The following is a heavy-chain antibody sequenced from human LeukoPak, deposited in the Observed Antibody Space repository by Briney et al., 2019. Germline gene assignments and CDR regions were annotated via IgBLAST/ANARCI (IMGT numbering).Heavy chain of an antibody. V-gene: IGHV3-7*01. CDR2: IKQDGSEK. D-gene: IGHD5-18*01. Sequence: GGSLRLSCAASGFTFSSYWMSWVRQAPGKGLEWVANIKQDGSEKYYVDSVKGRFTISRDNAKNTLYLQMNSLRAEDTSVYYCARGPKRGYSYGAIYDYYGMDVWGQGTTVTVSS. CDR3: ARGPKRGYSYGAIYDYYGMDV. CDR1: GFTFSSYW. J-gene: IGHJ6*02.